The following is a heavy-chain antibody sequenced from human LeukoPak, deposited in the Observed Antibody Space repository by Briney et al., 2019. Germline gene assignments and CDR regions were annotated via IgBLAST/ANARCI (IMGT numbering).Heavy chain of an antibody. CDR2: IHTSGST. J-gene: IGHJ4*01. CDR1: GGSISSGSYY. D-gene: IGHD6-19*01. CDR3: ARGLREQWLVNGPFDY. V-gene: IGHV4-61*02. Sequence: SQTLSLTCTVSGGSISSGSYYWSWIRQPAGKGLEWIGRIHTSGSTNYNPSLKSRVTISVDTSKNQFSLKLSSVTAADTAVYYCARGLREQWLVNGPFDYWGQGTLVTVSS.